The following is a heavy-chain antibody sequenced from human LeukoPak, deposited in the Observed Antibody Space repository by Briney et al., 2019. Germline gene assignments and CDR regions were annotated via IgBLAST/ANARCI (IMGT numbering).Heavy chain of an antibody. V-gene: IGHV1-3*01. J-gene: IGHJ4*02. D-gene: IGHD3-22*01. CDR1: GYTFTSCA. Sequence: GASVKVSCKASGYTFTSCAMHWVRQAPGQRLEWMGWINAGNGNTKYSQKFQGRVTITRDTSASTAYMELSSLRSEDTAVYYCARDKFDSSGYGRSYYFDYWGQGTLVTVSS. CDR2: INAGNGNT. CDR3: ARDKFDSSGYGRSYYFDY.